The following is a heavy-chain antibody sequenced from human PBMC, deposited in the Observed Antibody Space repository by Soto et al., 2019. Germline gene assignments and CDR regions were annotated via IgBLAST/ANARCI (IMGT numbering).Heavy chain of an antibody. Sequence: SETLSLTCAVYGGSFSGYYWSWIRQPPGKGLEWIGEINHSGSTNYNPSLKSRVTITVDTSKNQFSLKLSSVTAADTAVYYCARSATIFGVVIIQSYYYGMDVWGQGTTVTVSS. D-gene: IGHD3-3*01. CDR3: ARSATIFGVVIIQSYYYGMDV. CDR1: GGSFSGYY. J-gene: IGHJ6*02. CDR2: INHSGST. V-gene: IGHV4-34*01.